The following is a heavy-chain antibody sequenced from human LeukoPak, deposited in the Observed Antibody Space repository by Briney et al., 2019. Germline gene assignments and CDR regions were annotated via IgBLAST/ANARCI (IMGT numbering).Heavy chain of an antibody. J-gene: IGHJ4*02. CDR2: IWYDGSNK. Sequence: GRSLRLSCAASGFTFSSYGMHWVRQAPGKGLEWVAVIWYDGSNKYYADSVKGRFTISRDNSKNTLYLQMNSLRAEDTAVYYCARDRLGYYDSSGSLDYRGQGTLVTVSS. CDR3: ARDRLGYYDSSGSLDY. CDR1: GFTFSSYG. D-gene: IGHD3-22*01. V-gene: IGHV3-33*01.